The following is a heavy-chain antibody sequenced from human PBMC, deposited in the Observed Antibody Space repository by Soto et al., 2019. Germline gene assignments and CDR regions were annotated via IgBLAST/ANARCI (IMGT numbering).Heavy chain of an antibody. D-gene: IGHD3-9*01. CDR1: GFTFSSYG. CDR3: AKEYFDWLTLTYDAFDI. CDR2: ISYDGSNK. V-gene: IGHV3-30*18. J-gene: IGHJ3*02. Sequence: QVQLVESGGGVVQPGRSLRLSCAASGFTFSSYGMHWVRQAPGKGLEWVAVISYDGSNKYYADSVKGRFTISRDNSKNPLYLQMNSLRAEDTAVYYCAKEYFDWLTLTYDAFDIWGQGTMVTVSS.